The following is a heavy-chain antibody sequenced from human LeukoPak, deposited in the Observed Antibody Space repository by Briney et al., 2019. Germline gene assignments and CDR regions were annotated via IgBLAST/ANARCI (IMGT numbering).Heavy chain of an antibody. D-gene: IGHD6-13*01. CDR2: IYYSGST. CDR1: GGSISSGTYF. CDR3: ARDRAAAARQPVDY. Sequence: PSETLSLTCTVSGGSISSGTYFWTWIRQPAGKGLEWIGYIYYSGSTNYNPSLKSRVTISRDTSKNQLSLKLSSVTAADTAVYYCARDRAAAARQPVDYWGQGTLVTVSS. V-gene: IGHV4-61*10. J-gene: IGHJ4*02.